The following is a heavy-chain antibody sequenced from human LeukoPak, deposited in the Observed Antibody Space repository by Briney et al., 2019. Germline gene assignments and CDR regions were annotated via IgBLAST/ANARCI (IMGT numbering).Heavy chain of an antibody. CDR1: GFTFTTYS. Sequence: GGSLRLSCAVSGFTFTTYSMAWVRQTPGKGLEWVAVISYDGSNKYYADSVKGRFTISRDNSKNTLYLQMNSLRAEDTAVYYCAKDSLDAYYYDSSGYPGGYWGQGTLVTVSS. J-gene: IGHJ4*02. CDR3: AKDSLDAYYYDSSGYPGGY. CDR2: ISYDGSNK. D-gene: IGHD3-22*01. V-gene: IGHV3-30*18.